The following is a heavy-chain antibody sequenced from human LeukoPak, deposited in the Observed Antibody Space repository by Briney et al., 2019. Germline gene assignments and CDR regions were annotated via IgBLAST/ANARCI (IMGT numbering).Heavy chain of an antibody. Sequence: SETLSLTCTVSGGPISSYYWGWIRQPPGKGLEWIGSIYHSGSTYYNPSLRSRVTISVDTSKNQFSLKLSSVTAADTAVYYCARTDSSSWYSGSYFDYWGQGTLVTVSS. J-gene: IGHJ4*02. CDR1: GGPISSYY. D-gene: IGHD6-13*01. V-gene: IGHV4-38-2*02. CDR2: IYHSGST. CDR3: ARTDSSSWYSGSYFDY.